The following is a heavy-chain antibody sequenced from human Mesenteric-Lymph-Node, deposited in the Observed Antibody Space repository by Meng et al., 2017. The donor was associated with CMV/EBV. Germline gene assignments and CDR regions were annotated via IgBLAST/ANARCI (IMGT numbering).Heavy chain of an antibody. V-gene: IGHV3-23*01. CDR1: GFTFSSYA. J-gene: IGHJ4*02. CDR3: ARDRPRITIFGAVDY. Sequence: GESLKISCAASGFTFSSYAMSWVRQAPGKGLEWVSAISGSGGSTYYADSVKGRFTISRDNSKNTLYLQMNSLRAEDTAVYYCARDRPRITIFGAVDYWGQGTLVTVSS. CDR2: ISGSGGST. D-gene: IGHD3-3*01.